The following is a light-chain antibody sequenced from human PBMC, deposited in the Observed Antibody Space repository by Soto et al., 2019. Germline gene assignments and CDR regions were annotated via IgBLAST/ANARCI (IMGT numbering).Light chain of an antibody. CDR2: LEGSGSY. Sequence: QSVLTQSSSASASLGSSVKLTCTLSSGHRAYIIAWHQQQPGKAPRYLMKLEGSGSYNKGSGVPDRFSGSSSWADRYLTIANLQFEDEVDYYCETWDTNTRVFGGGTKLTVL. J-gene: IGLJ3*02. CDR3: ETWDTNTRV. CDR1: SGHRAYI. V-gene: IGLV4-60*02.